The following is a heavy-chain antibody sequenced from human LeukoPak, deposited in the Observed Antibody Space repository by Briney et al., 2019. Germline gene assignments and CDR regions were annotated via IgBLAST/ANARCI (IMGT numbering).Heavy chain of an antibody. V-gene: IGHV4-31*03. CDR3: ASTHYYDSSGYYYELDWLDP. D-gene: IGHD3-22*01. CDR2: IYYSGST. Sequence: SETLSLTCTVSGGSISSGGYYWSWIRQHPGKGLEWIGYIYYSGSTYYNPSLKSRVTISVDTSKNQFSLKLSSVTAADTAVYYCASTHYYDSSGYYYELDWLDPWGQGTLVTVSS. CDR1: GGSISSGGYY. J-gene: IGHJ5*02.